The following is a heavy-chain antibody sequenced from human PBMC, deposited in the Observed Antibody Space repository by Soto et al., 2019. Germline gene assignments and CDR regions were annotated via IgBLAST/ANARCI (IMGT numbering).Heavy chain of an antibody. D-gene: IGHD6-13*01. Sequence: GESLKISCKGSGYSFTSYWIGWVRQMPGKGLEWMGIIYPGDSDTRYIPSFQGQVTISADKSISTAYLQWNSLKASDTAMYYCARTSAAGKYYYGMDVWGQGTTVTVSS. J-gene: IGHJ6*02. V-gene: IGHV5-51*01. CDR1: GYSFTSYW. CDR2: IYPGDSDT. CDR3: ARTSAAGKYYYGMDV.